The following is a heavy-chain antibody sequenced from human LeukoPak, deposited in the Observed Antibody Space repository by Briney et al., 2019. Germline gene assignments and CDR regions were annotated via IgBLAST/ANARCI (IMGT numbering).Heavy chain of an antibody. CDR2: IYTSGST. V-gene: IGHV4-61*02. D-gene: IGHD3-10*01. CDR1: GGSISSGSYY. Sequence: PSETLSLTCTVSGGSISSGSYYWSWIRQPAGKGLEWIGRIYTSGSTNYNPSPKSRVTISVDTSKNQFSLKLSSVTAADTAVYYCAREDYYGSGSYYPLLYYWGQGTLVTVSS. J-gene: IGHJ4*02. CDR3: AREDYYGSGSYYPLLYY.